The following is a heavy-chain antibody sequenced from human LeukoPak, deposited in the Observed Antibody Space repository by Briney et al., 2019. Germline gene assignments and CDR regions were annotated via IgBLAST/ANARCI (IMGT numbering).Heavy chain of an antibody. D-gene: IGHD3-3*01. CDR3: AKIPNVLRFLEWLADDAFDI. V-gene: IGHV3-23*01. CDR1: GFTFSSYA. Sequence: GGSLRLSCAASGFTFSSYAMSWVRQSPGKGLEWVSAITNSGDNTYYADSVKGRFTISRANSRNTLYLQMNSLRAEDTAVYYCAKIPNVLRFLEWLADDAFDIWGQGTMVTVSS. CDR2: ITNSGDNT. J-gene: IGHJ3*02.